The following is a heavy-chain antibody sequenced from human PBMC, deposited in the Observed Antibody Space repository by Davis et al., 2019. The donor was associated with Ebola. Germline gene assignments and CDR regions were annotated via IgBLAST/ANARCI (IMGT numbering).Heavy chain of an antibody. CDR3: ARSIVVVAADYFDY. J-gene: IGHJ4*02. Sequence: GGSLRLSCAASGFTFSSYGMHWVRQAPGKGLEWVSYISSSSSYTNYADSVKGRFTISRDNAKNSLYLQMNSLRAEDTAVYYCARSIVVVAADYFDYWGQGTLVTVSS. CDR2: ISSSSSYT. V-gene: IGHV3-21*05. D-gene: IGHD2-15*01. CDR1: GFTFSSYG.